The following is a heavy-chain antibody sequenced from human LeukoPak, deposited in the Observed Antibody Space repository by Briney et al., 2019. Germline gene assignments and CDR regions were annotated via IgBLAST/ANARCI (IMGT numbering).Heavy chain of an antibody. D-gene: IGHD3-16*02. J-gene: IGHJ4*02. CDR2: ISSSGSTI. CDR1: GFTFSDYY. Sequence: TGGSLRLSCAASGFTFSDYYMSWIRQAPGKGLEWVSYISSSGSTIYYADSVKGRFTISRDNAKNSLYLQMNSLRAEDTAVYYCARVGRYVYWPTDYWGQGTLVTVSS. V-gene: IGHV3-11*01. CDR3: ARVGRYVYWPTDY.